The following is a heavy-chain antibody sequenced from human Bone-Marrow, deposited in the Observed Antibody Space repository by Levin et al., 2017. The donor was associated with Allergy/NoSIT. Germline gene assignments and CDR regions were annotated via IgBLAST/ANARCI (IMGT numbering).Heavy chain of an antibody. V-gene: IGHV1-8*01. Sequence: GASVKVSCKASGYTFTSYDINWVRQATGQGLEWMGWMNPNSGNTGYAQKFQGRVTMTRNTSISTAYMELSSLRSEDTAVYYCARSSVTETYYDFWSGYYMDVWGKGTTVTVSS. J-gene: IGHJ6*03. CDR3: ARSSVTETYYDFWSGYYMDV. D-gene: IGHD3-3*01. CDR2: MNPNSGNT. CDR1: GYTFTSYD.